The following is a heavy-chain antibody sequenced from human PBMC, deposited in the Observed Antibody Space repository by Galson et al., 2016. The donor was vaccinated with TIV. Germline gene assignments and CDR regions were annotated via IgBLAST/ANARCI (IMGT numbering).Heavy chain of an antibody. V-gene: IGHV1-46*01. CDR3: ARGYGDGDY. J-gene: IGHJ4*02. CDR2: INPSGGST. Sequence: SVKVSCKASGYSFTGYHMQWVRQAPGQGLEWMGIINPSGGSTSYAQKFQGRVTMTRDTSTRTVYMELRSLRSEDTAVYYCARGYGDGDYWGQGSLVIVSS. D-gene: IGHD4-17*01. CDR1: GYSFTGYH.